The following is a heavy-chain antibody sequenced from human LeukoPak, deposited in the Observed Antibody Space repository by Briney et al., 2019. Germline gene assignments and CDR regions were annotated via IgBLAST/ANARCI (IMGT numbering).Heavy chain of an antibody. CDR1: GFTFSSYG. CDR2: IWYDGSNK. D-gene: IGHD3-10*01. CDR3: AREAYGSGSPYFDY. Sequence: GRSLRLSCAAPGFTFSSYGMHWVRQAPGKGLEWVAVIWYDGSNKYYADSVKGRFTISRDNSKNTLYLQMNSLRAEDTAVYYCAREAYGSGSPYFDYWGQGTLVTVSS. V-gene: IGHV3-33*01. J-gene: IGHJ4*02.